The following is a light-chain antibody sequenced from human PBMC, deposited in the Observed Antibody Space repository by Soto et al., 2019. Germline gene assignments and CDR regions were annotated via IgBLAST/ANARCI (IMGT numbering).Light chain of an antibody. V-gene: IGKV3-15*01. J-gene: IGKJ5*01. CDR3: QQYNNCPLT. CDR2: GAS. Sequence: EIVMKQSPATLSVSQGERATLSCRASQSVSSNVAWYQQKPGQAPRLLIYGASTRATGIPARFSGSGSGTEFTLTISSLQSEDFAVYYGQQYNNCPLTFGQGTRLEIK. CDR1: QSVSSN.